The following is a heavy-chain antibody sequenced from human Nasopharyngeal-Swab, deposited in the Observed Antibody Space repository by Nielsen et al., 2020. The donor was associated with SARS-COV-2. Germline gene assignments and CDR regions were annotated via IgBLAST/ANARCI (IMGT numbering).Heavy chain of an antibody. CDR1: GGSMSSDNYY. CDR3: ARVALNYFGSGTYKDY. D-gene: IGHD3-10*01. CDR2: VYTSGST. V-gene: IGHV4-61*02. J-gene: IGHJ4*02. Sequence: SETLSLTCTVSGGSMSSDNYYWSWIRQPAGKGLEWIGRVYTSGSTNYNPSLKGRVTISADTSRNQFFLKLRSVTAADTAVYYCARVALNYFGSGTYKDYWGQGTLVTVSS.